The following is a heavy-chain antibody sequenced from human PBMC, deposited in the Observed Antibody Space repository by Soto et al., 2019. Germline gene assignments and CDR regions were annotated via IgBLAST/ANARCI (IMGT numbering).Heavy chain of an antibody. CDR3: ARDEYLAFDI. J-gene: IGHJ3*02. Sequence: QVQLVQSGAEVKKPGASVKVSCKASGYTFTSYSISWVRQAPGQGLEWMGWINANNGKTNYAQKLHGRVSMTTDTSTTTAYMELRSLRSDDTAVYYCARDEYLAFDIWGQGTMVTVSS. CDR2: INANNGKT. V-gene: IGHV1-18*01. D-gene: IGHD2-2*02. CDR1: GYTFTSYS.